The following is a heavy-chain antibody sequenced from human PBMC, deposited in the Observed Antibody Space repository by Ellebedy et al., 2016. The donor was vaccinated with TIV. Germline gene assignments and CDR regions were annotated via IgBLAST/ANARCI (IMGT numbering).Heavy chain of an antibody. V-gene: IGHV1-2*02. D-gene: IGHD2-2*02. CDR3: ARGPIVVVPAAITGYYYYYMDV. CDR2: INPNSGGT. J-gene: IGHJ6*03. CDR1: GYTFTGYY. Sequence: ASVKVSXXASGYTFTGYYMHWVRQAPGQGLEWMGWINPNSGGTNYAQKFQGRVTMTRDTSISTAYMELSRLRSDDTAVYYCARGPIVVVPAAITGYYYYYMDVWGKGTTVTVSS.